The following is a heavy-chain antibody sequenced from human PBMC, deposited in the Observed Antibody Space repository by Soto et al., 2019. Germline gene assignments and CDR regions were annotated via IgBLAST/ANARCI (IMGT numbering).Heavy chain of an antibody. V-gene: IGHV4-59*01. CDR1: GGSISSYY. J-gene: IGHJ5*02. D-gene: IGHD6-13*01. CDR2: IYYSGST. Sequence: PSETLSLTCTVSGGSISSYYWSWIQQPPGKGLEWIGYIYYSGSTNYNPSLKSRVTISVDTSKNQFSLKLSSVTAADTAVYYCAITYSRNWFDPWGQGTLVTVSS. CDR3: AITYSRNWFDP.